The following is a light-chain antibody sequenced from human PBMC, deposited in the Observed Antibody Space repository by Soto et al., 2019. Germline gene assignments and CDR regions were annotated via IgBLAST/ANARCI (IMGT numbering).Light chain of an antibody. CDR3: AAWDDNLNGVV. V-gene: IGLV1-44*01. J-gene: IGLJ2*01. CDR1: RSNIAINT. Sequence: QSVLTQPPSASGTPGQRVTISCSGSRSNIAINTANLYQQLPGTAPKLLIYTDDQRPSGVPDRFSGSKSGTSASLAISGLQSEDEADYYCAAWDDNLNGVVFGGGTKVTVL. CDR2: TDD.